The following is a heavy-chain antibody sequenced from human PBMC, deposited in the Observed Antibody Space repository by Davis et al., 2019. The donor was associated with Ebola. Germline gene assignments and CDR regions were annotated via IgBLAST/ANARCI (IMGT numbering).Heavy chain of an antibody. J-gene: IGHJ6*02. D-gene: IGHD3-16*01. CDR3: AGERGYYGMDV. CDR2: IYYSGST. Sequence: MPSETLSLTCAVYGGSFSGYYWSWIRQHPGKGLEWIGYIYYSGSTYYNPSLKSRVTISVDTSKNQFSLKLSSVTAADTAVYYCAGERGYYGMDVWGQGTTVTVSS. CDR1: GGSFSGYY. V-gene: IGHV4-34*01.